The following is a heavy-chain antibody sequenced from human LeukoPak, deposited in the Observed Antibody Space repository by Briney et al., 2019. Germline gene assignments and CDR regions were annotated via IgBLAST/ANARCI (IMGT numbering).Heavy chain of an antibody. J-gene: IGHJ4*02. CDR1: GFTFSNYA. Sequence: GGSLRLSCAASGFTFSNYAMSWVRQAPGKGLEWVSGISGSGGSIYYADSVKGRFTISRDNSKDTLYLQINSLRAEDNAVDYCAKDNSPKVDWRGGSCYSDYWGQGTLVTVSS. CDR3: AKDNSPKVDWRGGSCYSDY. CDR2: ISGSGGSI. V-gene: IGHV3-23*01. D-gene: IGHD2-15*01.